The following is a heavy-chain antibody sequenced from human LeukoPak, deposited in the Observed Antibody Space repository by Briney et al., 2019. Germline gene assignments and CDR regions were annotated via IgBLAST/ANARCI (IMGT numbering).Heavy chain of an antibody. CDR3: ARGGLMTTVTTY. Sequence: GGSLRLSCAASGFTVSSNYMSWVRQAPGKGLEWVSVIYSGGSTYYADSVKGRFTISRDNSKNTLYLQMNSLRADDTAVYYCARGGLMTTVTTYWGQGTLVTVSS. D-gene: IGHD4-17*01. CDR1: GFTVSSNY. V-gene: IGHV3-66*01. J-gene: IGHJ4*02. CDR2: IYSGGST.